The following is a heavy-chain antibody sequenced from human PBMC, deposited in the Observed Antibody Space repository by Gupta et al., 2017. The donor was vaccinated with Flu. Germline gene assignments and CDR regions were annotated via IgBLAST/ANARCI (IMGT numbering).Heavy chain of an antibody. J-gene: IGHJ3*01. Sequence: EVQLLESGGGLVQPGGSLRLSCADSGFTFSSYAMRWVRQAPGKGLEWVSAISGSGGSTYYADSVKGRFTISRDNSKNTLYLQMNSLRAEDTAVYYCAKVPGLPYCGGDCYFSWGQGTMVTVSS. D-gene: IGHD2-21*02. CDR2: ISGSGGST. CDR1: GFTFSSYA. V-gene: IGHV3-23*01. CDR3: AKVPGLPYCGGDCYFS.